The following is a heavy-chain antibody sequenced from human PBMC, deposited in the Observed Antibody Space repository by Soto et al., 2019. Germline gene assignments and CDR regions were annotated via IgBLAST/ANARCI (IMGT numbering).Heavy chain of an antibody. Sequence: SVKVSCKASGGTFSSYAISWVRQAPGQGLEWMGGIIPIFGTANYAQKFQGRVTITADESTSTAYMELSSPRSDDTAVYYCARDGTQDYYDSSGYSDYWGQGTLVTVSS. V-gene: IGHV1-69*13. CDR3: ARDGTQDYYDSSGYSDY. CDR1: GGTFSSYA. CDR2: IIPIFGTA. D-gene: IGHD3-22*01. J-gene: IGHJ4*02.